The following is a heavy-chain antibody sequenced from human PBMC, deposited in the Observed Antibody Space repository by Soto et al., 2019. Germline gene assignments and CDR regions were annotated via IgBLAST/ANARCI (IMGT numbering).Heavy chain of an antibody. CDR3: CKDPQGDYVGAFDL. CDR1: GFTFSNYA. Sequence: EVQLLESGGDLVQPGGSLRLSCAASGFTFSNYAMSWVRQAPGKGPEWVSGISAYGGTTYYADSVRGRFTISRDNSKATLYLQMHSLRAEDTALYYCCKDPQGDYVGAFDLSGHGTVVTVSS. J-gene: IGHJ3*01. V-gene: IGHV3-23*01. D-gene: IGHD3-10*02. CDR2: ISAYGGTT.